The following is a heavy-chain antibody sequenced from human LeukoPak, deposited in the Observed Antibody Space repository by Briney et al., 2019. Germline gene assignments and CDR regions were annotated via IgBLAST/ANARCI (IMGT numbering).Heavy chain of an antibody. V-gene: IGHV3-13*01. CDR1: GFTFSSYD. CDR2: TGTAGDT. CDR3: ARGPNWNDVYYGMDV. D-gene: IGHD1-1*01. Sequence: GGSLRLSCAASGFTFSSYDMHWVRQATGKGLEWVSATGTAGDTYYPGSVKGRFTISRENAKNSLYLQMNSLRAGDTAVYYCARGPNWNDVYYGMDVWGQGTTVTVSS. J-gene: IGHJ6*02.